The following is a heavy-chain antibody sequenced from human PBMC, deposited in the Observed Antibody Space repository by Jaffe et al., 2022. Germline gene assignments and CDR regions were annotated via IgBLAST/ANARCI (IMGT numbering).Heavy chain of an antibody. J-gene: IGHJ5*02. CDR1: GGSISSSSYY. CDR3: ARHGPPYDYIWGSYRSGWFHP. CDR2: IYYSGST. D-gene: IGHD3-16*02. Sequence: QLQLQESGPGLVKPSETLSLTCTVSGGSISSSSYYWGWIRQPPGKGLEWIGSIYYSGSTYYNPSLKSRVTISVDTSKNQFSLKLSSVTAADTAVYYCARHGPPYDYIWGSYRSGWFHPWGQGTLVTVSS. V-gene: IGHV4-39*01.